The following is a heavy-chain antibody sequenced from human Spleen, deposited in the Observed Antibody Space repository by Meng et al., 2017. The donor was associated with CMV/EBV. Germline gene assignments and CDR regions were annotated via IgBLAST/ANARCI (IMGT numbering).Heavy chain of an antibody. D-gene: IGHD2-2*01. CDR2: ISSSSSTI. CDR1: GFTFSSYS. CDR3: ARDLVAVEDY. V-gene: IGHV3-48*04. J-gene: IGHJ4*02. Sequence: GESLKISCAASGFTFSSYSMNWVRQAPGKGLEWVSYISSSSSTIYYADSVKGRFTISRDNAKNSLYLQMNSLRAEDTAVYYCARDLVAVEDYGGQGTLVTVPQ.